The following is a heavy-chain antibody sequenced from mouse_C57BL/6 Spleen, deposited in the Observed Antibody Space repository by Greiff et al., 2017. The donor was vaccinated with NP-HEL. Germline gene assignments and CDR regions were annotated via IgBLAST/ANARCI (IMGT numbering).Heavy chain of an antibody. CDR3: ARDRDYSNYLDY. V-gene: IGHV1-20*01. CDR1: GYSFTGYF. J-gene: IGHJ2*01. CDR2: INPYNGDT. D-gene: IGHD2-5*01. Sequence: VQLKQSGPELVKPGDSVKISCKASGYSFTGYFMNWVMQSHGKSLEWIGRINPYNGDTFYNQKFKGKATLTVDKSSSTAHMELRSLTSEDSAVYYCARDRDYSNYLDYWGQGTTLTVSS.